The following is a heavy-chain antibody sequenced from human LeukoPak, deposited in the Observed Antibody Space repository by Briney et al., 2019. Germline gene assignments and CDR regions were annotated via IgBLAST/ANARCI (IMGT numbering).Heavy chain of an antibody. CDR1: GYTFTCYY. CDR2: INPNSGGT. D-gene: IGHD3-22*01. CDR3: AIAAAEYHSSGYAFDI. Sequence: GASVKVSCKASGYTFTCYYMHWVRQAPGQGLEWMGWINPNSGGTNYAQKFQGRVTMTRDTSISTAYMELSRLRSDDTAVYYCAIAAAEYHSSGYAFDIWGQGTMVTVSS. J-gene: IGHJ3*02. V-gene: IGHV1-2*02.